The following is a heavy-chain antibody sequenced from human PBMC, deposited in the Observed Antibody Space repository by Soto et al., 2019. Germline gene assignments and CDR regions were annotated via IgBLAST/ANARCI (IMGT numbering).Heavy chain of an antibody. CDR1: GFTFDDYA. D-gene: IGHD3-9*01. CDR2: IRWNSAYI. J-gene: IGHJ3*01. CDR3: AKDIGRIFNACDL. V-gene: IGHV3-9*01. Sequence: DVQLVESGGGLVQPGRSLRLACAASGFTFDDYAMHWVRQAPGKGLEWVSGIRWNSAYIAYAGSLKGRFTISRDSAKNSLYLQMNSLRNEDTALYYCAKDIGRIFNACDLWGQGTMVTVSS.